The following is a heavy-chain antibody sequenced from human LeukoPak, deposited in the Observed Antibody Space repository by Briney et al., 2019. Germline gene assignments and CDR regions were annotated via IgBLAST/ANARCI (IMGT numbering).Heavy chain of an antibody. Sequence: GGSLRLSCAASGFTFSSYWMSRVRQAPGRGLEWVANIKEDGSEKYYVDSVKGRFTISRDNTKNSLYLQMNSLRAEDTAVYYCARDRALVFWGQGTLVTVSS. CDR2: IKEDGSEK. D-gene: IGHD2-15*01. J-gene: IGHJ4*02. CDR3: ARDRALVF. V-gene: IGHV3-7*03. CDR1: GFTFSSYW.